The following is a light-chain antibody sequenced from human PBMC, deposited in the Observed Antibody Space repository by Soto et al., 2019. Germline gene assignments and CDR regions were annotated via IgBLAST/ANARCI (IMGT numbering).Light chain of an antibody. CDR2: NNN. J-gene: IGLJ3*02. CDR1: SSNIGSNT. V-gene: IGLV1-44*01. CDR3: AAWHDSLNGPV. Sequence: QSALTQPPSASGTPGQRVTISCSGSSSNIGSNTVNWYQQLPGTAPKLLIYNNNQRPSGVPDRFSGSKSGTSASLAISGLQSEDEADYYCAAWHDSLNGPVFGGGTKVTVL.